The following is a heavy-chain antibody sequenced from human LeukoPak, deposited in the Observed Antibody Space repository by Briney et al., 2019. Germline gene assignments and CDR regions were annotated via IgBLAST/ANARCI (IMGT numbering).Heavy chain of an antibody. D-gene: IGHD4-23*01. Sequence: GGSLRLSCAASGFTFNIYWMHWVRQAPGKGLVWVSRIGTDGSSTAYADSVKGRFTVSRDNAKNTLYPQLSSLRPEDTAVYYCGRDLNGNLDYWGQGTLVTVSS. J-gene: IGHJ4*02. V-gene: IGHV3-74*01. CDR3: GRDLNGNLDY. CDR1: GFTFNIYW. CDR2: IGTDGSST.